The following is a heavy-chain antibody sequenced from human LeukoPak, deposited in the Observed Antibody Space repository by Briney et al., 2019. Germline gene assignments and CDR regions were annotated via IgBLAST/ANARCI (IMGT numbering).Heavy chain of an antibody. V-gene: IGHV4-34*01. Sequence: SETLSLTCAVYGGSFSGYYWSWIRQPPGKGLEWIGEINHGGSTNYNPSLKSRVTISVDTSKNQFSLKLSSVTAADTAVYYCARVGLTVTTDYWGQGTLVTVSP. J-gene: IGHJ4*02. D-gene: IGHD4-17*01. CDR3: ARVGLTVTTDY. CDR1: GGSFSGYY. CDR2: INHGGST.